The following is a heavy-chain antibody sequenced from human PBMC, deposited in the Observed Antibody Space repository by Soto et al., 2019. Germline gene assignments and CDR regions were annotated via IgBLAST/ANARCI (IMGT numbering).Heavy chain of an antibody. V-gene: IGHV3-30*18. D-gene: IGHD5-18*01. J-gene: IGHJ6*02. CDR2: ISHDGSNE. CDR1: GDSGFSVISYG. CDR3: AKDRMVTSSYYGMDV. Sequence: VQLVESGGDVVQPGRSLRLSCAASGDSGFSVISYGIHWVRQAPGKGLEWVSLISHDGSNEHFADSVKGRFTVSRDNSMHTVYLQMNSLRPEDTAVYYCAKDRMVTSSYYGMDVWGQGTTVTVSS.